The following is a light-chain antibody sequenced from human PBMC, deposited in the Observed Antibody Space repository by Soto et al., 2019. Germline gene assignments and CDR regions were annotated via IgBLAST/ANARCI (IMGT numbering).Light chain of an antibody. CDR2: GIS. CDR1: QSVSNRY. Sequence: ESVLTQSPGTLSLSPGERATLSCRASQSVSNRYFAWYQQKPGQAPRLLIYGISNRATGIPDRFSGSGYGTDFTLTISRLEPEDFVVYYCQQYSSLPHTVGQGTKLEV. J-gene: IGKJ2*01. V-gene: IGKV3-20*01. CDR3: QQYSSLPHT.